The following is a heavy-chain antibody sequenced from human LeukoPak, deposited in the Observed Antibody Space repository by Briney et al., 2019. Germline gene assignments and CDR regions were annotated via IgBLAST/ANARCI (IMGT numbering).Heavy chain of an antibody. Sequence: GPVEVSCKAFGYTFTSNYMHWVRQAPGQGPEGMGGISPSGGSATYGQKVQGRGTLNRDRCTSTDYLELSSLRSEDTAVYYCARDNSVRDEAWWFNPWGQGTLVTVSS. CDR1: GYTFTSNY. D-gene: IGHD5-24*01. CDR2: ISPSGGSA. J-gene: IGHJ5*02. V-gene: IGHV1-46*01. CDR3: ARDNSVRDEAWWFNP.